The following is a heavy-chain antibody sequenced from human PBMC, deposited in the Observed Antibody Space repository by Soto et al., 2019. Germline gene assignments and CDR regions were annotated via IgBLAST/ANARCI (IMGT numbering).Heavy chain of an antibody. Sequence: ASVKVSCKASGYTFTSYGISWVRQAPGQGLEWMGWISAYNGNTNYAQKLQGRVTMTTDTSTSTAYMELRSLRSDDTAVYYCARDRSLYGDNDAFDIWGQGTMVTVS. D-gene: IGHD4-17*01. CDR3: ARDRSLYGDNDAFDI. J-gene: IGHJ3*02. V-gene: IGHV1-18*01. CDR1: GYTFTSYG. CDR2: ISAYNGNT.